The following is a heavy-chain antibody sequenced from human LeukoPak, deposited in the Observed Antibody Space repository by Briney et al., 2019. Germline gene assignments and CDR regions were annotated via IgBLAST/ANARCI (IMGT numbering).Heavy chain of an antibody. CDR3: ARLRFVAASGVSPFDY. V-gene: IGHV3-7*01. J-gene: IGHJ4*02. CDR1: GFTFSSYW. CDR2: IKQDGSEK. Sequence: PRGSLRLSCAASGFTFSSYWMSWVRQAPGKGLEWVANIKQDGSEKYYVDSLKGRFTISRDNAKNSLYLQLHSLRAEDTAVYYCARLRFVAASGVSPFDYWGQGTLVTVSS. D-gene: IGHD2-8*02.